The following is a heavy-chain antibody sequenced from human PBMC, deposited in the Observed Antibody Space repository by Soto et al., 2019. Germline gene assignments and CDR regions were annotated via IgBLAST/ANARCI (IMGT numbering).Heavy chain of an antibody. V-gene: IGHV4-39*01. J-gene: IGHJ4*02. CDR3: ARHERDFWSGYYNGGFDY. Sequence: TLSLTCTVSGGSISSSSYYWGWIRQPPGKGLEWIGSIYYSGSTYYNPSLKSRVTISVDTSKNQFSLKLSSVTAADTAVYYCARHERDFWSGYYNGGFDYWGQGTRVTVSS. CDR1: GGSISSSSYY. CDR2: IYYSGST. D-gene: IGHD3-3*01.